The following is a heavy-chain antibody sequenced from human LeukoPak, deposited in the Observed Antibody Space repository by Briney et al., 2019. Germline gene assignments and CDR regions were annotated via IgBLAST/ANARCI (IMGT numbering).Heavy chain of an antibody. V-gene: IGHV3-23*01. J-gene: IGHJ4*02. CDR3: AKYGMVANGYFDY. Sequence: GESLGLSCAASEFIFSTYGMSWVRQAPGKGLEWVSAISGSGGSTYYIDSVKGRFTISRDNSKNTLYLQMNSLRAEDTAVYYCAKYGMVANGYFDYWGQGTLVTVSS. CDR1: EFIFSTYG. CDR2: ISGSGGST. D-gene: IGHD5-12*01.